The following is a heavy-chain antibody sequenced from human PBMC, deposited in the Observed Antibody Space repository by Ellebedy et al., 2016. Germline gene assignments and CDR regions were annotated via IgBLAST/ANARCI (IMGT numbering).Heavy chain of an antibody. V-gene: IGHV3-73*01. CDR1: GFTFRGSA. Sequence: GGSLRLSXAASGFTFRGSAMHWVRQASGNGLEWVGRIRSKANSYATAYAASVKGRFTNSRDDSKNTAYLQMNSLKTEDTAVYYCTREQQLVLVDYYGMDVWGQGTTVTVSS. CDR3: TREQQLVLVDYYGMDV. J-gene: IGHJ6*02. CDR2: IRSKANSYAT. D-gene: IGHD6-13*01.